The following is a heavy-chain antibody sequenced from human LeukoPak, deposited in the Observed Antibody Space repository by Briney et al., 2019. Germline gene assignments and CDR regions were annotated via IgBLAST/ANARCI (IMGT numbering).Heavy chain of an antibody. CDR2: ISYDGSNK. V-gene: IGHV3-30*04. D-gene: IGHD3-10*01. Sequence: GGSLRLSCAASGFTFSNYAIHWVRQAPGKGLEWVALISYDGSNKYYADSVMGRFTISRDNSKNTLYLQMNSLRAEDTAVYYWARAKDIWFGECYSDYWGQGTLVTVSS. CDR1: GFTFSNYA. J-gene: IGHJ4*02. CDR3: ARAKDIWFGECYSDY.